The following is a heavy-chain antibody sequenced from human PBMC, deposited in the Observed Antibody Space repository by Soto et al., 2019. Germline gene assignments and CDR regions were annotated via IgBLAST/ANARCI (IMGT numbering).Heavy chain of an antibody. V-gene: IGHV3-23*01. CDR2: ISGSGYST. Sequence: GGSLRLCCAASGLTLSSYAMTWVRQAPGKGLEWVSAISGSGYSTDYADSVKGRFTISRDNSKNTLYLQMNSLRVEDTAVYYCAKDMLSAAAPDAFAIWGQGTMVTVSS. D-gene: IGHD2-2*01. CDR3: AKDMLSAAAPDAFAI. J-gene: IGHJ3*02. CDR1: GLTLSSYA.